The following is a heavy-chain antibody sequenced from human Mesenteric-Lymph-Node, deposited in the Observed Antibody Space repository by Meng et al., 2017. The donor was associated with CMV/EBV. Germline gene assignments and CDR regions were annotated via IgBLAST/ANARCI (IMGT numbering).Heavy chain of an antibody. CDR2: ISAHNGNT. V-gene: IGHV1-18*01. D-gene: IGHD2-21*01. J-gene: IGHJ4*02. Sequence: ASVKVSCKASGYTFSSYGISWVRQAPGQGLEWMGWISAHNGNTNYAQKFQDRVTMTTDTSTSTVYMELRSLRSDDTAVYYCARGGRFCGGDCYDYWGQGMLVTVSS. CDR3: ARGGRFCGGDCYDY. CDR1: GYTFSSYG.